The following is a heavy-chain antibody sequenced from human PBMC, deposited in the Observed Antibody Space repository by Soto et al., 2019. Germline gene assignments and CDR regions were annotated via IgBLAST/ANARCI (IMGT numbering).Heavy chain of an antibody. CDR3: AKGDLGYCDSTFCTRNRFDY. V-gene: IGHV3-23*01. CDR1: EFTVSGNS. Sequence: SLRLSCAASEFTVSGNSMIWVRQAPGKGLEWVSAISGSGGSTYYADSVKGRFTISRDNSKNTLYLQMNSLRADDTAMYYCAKGDLGYCDSTFCTRNRFDYWGQGTLVTVSS. D-gene: IGHD2-2*01. J-gene: IGHJ4*02. CDR2: ISGSGGST.